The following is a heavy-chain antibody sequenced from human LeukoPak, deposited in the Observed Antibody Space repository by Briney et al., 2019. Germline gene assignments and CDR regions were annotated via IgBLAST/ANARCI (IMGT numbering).Heavy chain of an antibody. CDR3: AKSQPLRGYSYG. J-gene: IGHJ4*02. D-gene: IGHD5-18*01. Sequence: PGGSLRLSCAASGFTFSTYGMNWVRQAPGKGLEWVSSISGNGDSTYYADSVKGRFTISRDNSKNTVSLQMNSLRAEDTAVYYCAKSQPLRGYSYGWGQGILVTVSS. CDR2: ISGNGDST. CDR1: GFTFSTYG. V-gene: IGHV3-23*01.